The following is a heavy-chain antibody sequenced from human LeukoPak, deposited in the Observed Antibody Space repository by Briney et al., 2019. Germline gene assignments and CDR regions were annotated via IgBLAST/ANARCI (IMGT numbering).Heavy chain of an antibody. CDR1: GGPISSANDY. CDR2: IYYTGSA. CDR3: ARQQGAYDPDAFDI. D-gene: IGHD5-12*01. Sequence: ASQTLSLTCTVSGGPISSANDYWSWIRHHPGKGLEWIGYIYYTGSAYYNPSLKSRLTMSVDTSKTQFSLKLTSVTAADTAVYYCARQQGAYDPDAFDIWGQGTMVTVSS. J-gene: IGHJ3*02. V-gene: IGHV4-31*03.